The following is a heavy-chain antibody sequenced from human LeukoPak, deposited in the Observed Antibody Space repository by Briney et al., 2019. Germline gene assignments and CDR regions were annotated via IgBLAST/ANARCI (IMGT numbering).Heavy chain of an antibody. CDR1: GDSISSGDYY. V-gene: IGHV4-61*02. CDR2: ISSSGST. CDR3: ARGPYSYDSSGAFDI. J-gene: IGHJ3*02. D-gene: IGHD3-22*01. Sequence: AQTLSLTCTVSGDSISSGDYYWSWIRQPAGKGLEWIGRISSSGSTNYNPSLKSRVTISVDTSKNQFSLKLSSVTAADTAVYFCARGPYSYDSSGAFDIWGQGTMVTVSS.